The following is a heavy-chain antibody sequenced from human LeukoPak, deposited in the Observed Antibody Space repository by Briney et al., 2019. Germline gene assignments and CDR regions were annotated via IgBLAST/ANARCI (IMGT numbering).Heavy chain of an antibody. CDR1: GFTSSSYW. J-gene: IGHJ4*02. D-gene: IGHD6-19*01. Sequence: GGSLRLSCVASGFTSSSYWMTWVRQAPGKGLEWLANIKEDGSIQYYLDSVRGRFTISRDNAKTSVYLQLNSLRADDTAVYYCARDVWTGVAVSDYWGQGTLVTVSS. V-gene: IGHV3-7*01. CDR3: ARDVWTGVAVSDY. CDR2: IKEDGSIQ.